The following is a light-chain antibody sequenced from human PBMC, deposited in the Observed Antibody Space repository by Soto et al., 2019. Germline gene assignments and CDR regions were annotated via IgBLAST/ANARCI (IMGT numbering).Light chain of an antibody. Sequence: DIQMTQSPSSLSASVGDRVTITCRASQSIATYLNWYQQRPGRAPKLLISAASSLQSGVPSRFSGSGSGTDFTLTISSLQPGDFATYYCQRSYSTPFFGQGPKLEIK. CDR2: AAS. V-gene: IGKV1-39*01. CDR1: QSIATY. J-gene: IGKJ2*01. CDR3: QRSYSTPF.